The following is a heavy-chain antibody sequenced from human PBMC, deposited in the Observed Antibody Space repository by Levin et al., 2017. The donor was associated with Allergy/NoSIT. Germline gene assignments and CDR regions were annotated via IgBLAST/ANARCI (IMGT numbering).Heavy chain of an antibody. D-gene: IGHD6-19*01. J-gene: IGHJ4*02. CDR1: GFTFSDYY. Sequence: GGSLRLSCAASGFTFSDYYMSWIRQAPGKGLEWVSYISSSSSYTNYADSVKGRFTISRDNAKNSLYLQMNSLRAEDTAVYYCARVVAGMYYFDYWGQGTLVTVSS. V-gene: IGHV3-11*05. CDR3: ARVVAGMYYFDY. CDR2: ISSSSSYT.